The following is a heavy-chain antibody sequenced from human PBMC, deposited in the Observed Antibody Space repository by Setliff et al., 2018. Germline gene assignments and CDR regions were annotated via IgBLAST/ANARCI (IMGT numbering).Heavy chain of an antibody. V-gene: IGHV1-46*01. J-gene: IGHJ3*02. Sequence: ASVKVSCKASGYTFTSHYMHWVRQAPGLGLEWMGTINPSSGRTSYAQKFQGRVTMTRDASTSTVYMDMSSLRSEDTAVYYCARDVFPYHYEGAFDIWVQGTMVTVSS. CDR2: INPSSGRT. CDR3: ARDVFPYHYEGAFDI. D-gene: IGHD3-22*01. CDR1: GYTFTSHY.